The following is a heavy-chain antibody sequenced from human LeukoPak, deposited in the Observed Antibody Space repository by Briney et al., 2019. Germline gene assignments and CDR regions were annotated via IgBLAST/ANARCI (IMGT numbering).Heavy chain of an antibody. J-gene: IGHJ4*02. V-gene: IGHV3-23*01. CDR1: GFTFSNYA. Sequence: PGGSLRLSCAASGFTFSNYAMGWVRQAPGKGLEWVSGIGGSGGVSYYADSVKGRFTISGGESKNTLYLQMNSLRAEDTAVYYCAKTGGSSWSQFDYWGQGTLVTVSS. CDR2: IGGSGGVS. D-gene: IGHD6-13*01. CDR3: AKTGGSSWSQFDY.